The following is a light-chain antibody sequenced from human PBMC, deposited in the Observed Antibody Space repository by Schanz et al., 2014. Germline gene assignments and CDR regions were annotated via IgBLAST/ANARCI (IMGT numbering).Light chain of an antibody. CDR2: GAS. CDR3: QQYVSYPYS. V-gene: IGKV3-20*01. J-gene: IGKJ2*03. Sequence: EIVLTQSPATLSLSPGERATLSCRASQSVSTTYLAWYQQKPGQAPRLLIYGASARATGIPDRFSGSGSGTDFTLTISSLQPEDVAVYYCQQYVSYPYSFGQGTRLEI. CDR1: QSVSTTY.